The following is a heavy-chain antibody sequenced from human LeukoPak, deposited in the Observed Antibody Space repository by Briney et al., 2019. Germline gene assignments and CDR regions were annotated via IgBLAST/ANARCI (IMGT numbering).Heavy chain of an antibody. J-gene: IGHJ5*02. CDR2: INPNSGGT. Sequence: ASVKVPCKASGYTFTGYYMHWVRQAPGQGLEWMGWINPNSGGTNYAQKFQGRVTMTRDTSISTAYMELSRLRSDDTAVYYCARGLWYSSGWFDPWGQGTLVTVSS. CDR3: ARGLWYSSGWFDP. CDR1: GYTFTGYY. D-gene: IGHD6-19*01. V-gene: IGHV1-2*02.